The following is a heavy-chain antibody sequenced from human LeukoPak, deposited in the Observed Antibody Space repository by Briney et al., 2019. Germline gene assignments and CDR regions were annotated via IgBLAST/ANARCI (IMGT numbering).Heavy chain of an antibody. D-gene: IGHD3-9*01. CDR1: GFTFSTYG. Sequence: GGSLRLSCAASGFTFSTYGMHWVRQAPGKGLEWVSVISYDGTNKYYTDSVKGRFTISRDNSKNTLYLQMNSLRPEDTAVFYCAKDSLAGYLRGYFDDWGQGTQVTVSS. CDR2: ISYDGTNK. J-gene: IGHJ4*02. V-gene: IGHV3-30*18. CDR3: AKDSLAGYLRGYFDD.